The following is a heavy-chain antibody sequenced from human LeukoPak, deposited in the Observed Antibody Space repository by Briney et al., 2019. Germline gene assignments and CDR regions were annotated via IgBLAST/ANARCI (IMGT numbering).Heavy chain of an antibody. CDR3: ARGGYGSGSYDYYFYGMDV. Sequence: PGGSLRLSCAASGFTFSSYGMHWVRQAPGKGLEWVAVIWYDGSNKYYADSVKGRFTLSRDNSKSTLFLQMNSLRAEDTAVYYCARGGYGSGSYDYYFYGMDVWGQGTTVTVSS. CDR2: IWYDGSNK. D-gene: IGHD3-10*01. V-gene: IGHV3-33*01. CDR1: GFTFSSYG. J-gene: IGHJ6*02.